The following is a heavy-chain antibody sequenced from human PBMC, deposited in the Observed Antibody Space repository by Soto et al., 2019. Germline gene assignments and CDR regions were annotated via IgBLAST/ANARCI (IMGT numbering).Heavy chain of an antibody. V-gene: IGHV3-7*01. D-gene: IGHD3-10*01. CDR1: GFTFSNYW. J-gene: IGHJ1*01. CDR3: ASGLWTFQH. CDR2: IKQDGSEK. Sequence: GSLRLSCAASGFTFSNYWMSWVRQAPGKGLEWVANIKQDGSEKYYVDSVKGRFTISRDNAKNSLYLQMNSLGAEDTAVYFCASGLWTFQHWGQGTLVTVS.